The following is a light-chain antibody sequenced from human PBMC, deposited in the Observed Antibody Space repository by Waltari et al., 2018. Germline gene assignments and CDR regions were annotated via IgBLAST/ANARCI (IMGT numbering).Light chain of an antibody. V-gene: IGLV1-44*01. CDR2: GNY. CDR3: AAWDDSLNGVV. CDR1: SSNIGSNS. Sequence: QSVLTQPPSASGTPGQRVTISCSGSSSNIGSNSVNWYQQLPGTAPKLLVYGNYHRPSGGPDRVAGSKSGTSASLAISGLQSQDEADYYCAAWDDSLNGVVFGGGTKLTV. J-gene: IGLJ2*01.